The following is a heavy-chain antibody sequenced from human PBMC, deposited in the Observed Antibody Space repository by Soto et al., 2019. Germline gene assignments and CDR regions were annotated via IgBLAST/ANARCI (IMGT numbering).Heavy chain of an antibody. D-gene: IGHD1-1*01. CDR2: ISAHNGNT. CDR3: ARGRYGDY. J-gene: IGHJ4*02. CDR1: GYTFTSYG. Sequence: QVHLVQSGAEVKKPGASVKVSCKGSGYTFTSYGITWVRQAPGQGLEWRGWISAHNGNTDYAQKLQGSVTVTRDTSTSTAYMELTSLRSDDTAVYYCARGRYGDYWGQGAVVTVSS. V-gene: IGHV1-18*01.